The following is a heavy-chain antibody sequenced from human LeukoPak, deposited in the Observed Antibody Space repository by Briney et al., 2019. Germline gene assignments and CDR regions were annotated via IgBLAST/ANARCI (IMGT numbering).Heavy chain of an antibody. CDR2: IYYSGST. V-gene: IGHV4-38-2*02. J-gene: IGHJ4*02. D-gene: IGHD2-21*01. CDR3: ARLGGIVIDY. CDR1: GYSISSGYY. Sequence: PSETLSLTCTVSGYSISSGYYWGWIRQPPGKGLEWIGSIYYSGSTYYNPSLKSRVTISVDTSKNQFSLKLSSVTAADTAVYYCARLGGIVIDYWGQGTLVTVSS.